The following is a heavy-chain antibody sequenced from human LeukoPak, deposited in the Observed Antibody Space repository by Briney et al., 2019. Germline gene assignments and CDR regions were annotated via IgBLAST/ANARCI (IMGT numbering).Heavy chain of an antibody. CDR2: IKSNSDGGTA. Sequence: GGSLRLSCAASGSTFNNAWMSWVRQAPGKGLEWVSRIKSNSDGGTAEYAAPVKGRFTISRDDSKRTLYLQTNSLKSEDTAVYYCSGSGSYYAPNYWGQGTLVTVSS. CDR3: SGSGSYYAPNY. J-gene: IGHJ4*02. D-gene: IGHD3-10*01. V-gene: IGHV3-15*01. CDR1: GSTFNNAW.